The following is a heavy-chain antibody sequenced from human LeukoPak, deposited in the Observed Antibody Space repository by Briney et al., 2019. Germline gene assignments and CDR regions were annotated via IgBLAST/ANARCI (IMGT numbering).Heavy chain of an antibody. Sequence: GSLRLSCAASGFTFSSYGMHWVRQAPGKGLEWVAVISYDGSNKYYADSVKGRFTISRDNSKNTLYLQMNSLRAEDTAVYYCAKYGYGRCFDYWGQGTLVTVSS. V-gene: IGHV3-30*18. CDR1: GFTFSSYG. CDR3: AKYGYGRCFDY. J-gene: IGHJ4*02. D-gene: IGHD5-18*01. CDR2: ISYDGSNK.